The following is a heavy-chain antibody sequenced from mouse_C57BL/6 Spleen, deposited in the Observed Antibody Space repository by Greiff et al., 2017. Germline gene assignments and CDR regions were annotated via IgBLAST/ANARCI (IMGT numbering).Heavy chain of an antibody. D-gene: IGHD2-1*01. CDR3: ARFGNGAMDY. Sequence: VKLQESGAELARPGASVKLSCKASGYTFTSYGISWVKQRTGQGLEWIGEIYPRSGNTYYNEKLKGKATLTADKSSSTAYMELRSLTSEDSAVYFCARFGNGAMDYWGQGTSVTVSS. V-gene: IGHV1-81*01. CDR2: IYPRSGNT. J-gene: IGHJ4*01. CDR1: GYTFTSYG.